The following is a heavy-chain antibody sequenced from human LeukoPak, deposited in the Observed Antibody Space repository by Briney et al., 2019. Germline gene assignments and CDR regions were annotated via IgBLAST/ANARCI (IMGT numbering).Heavy chain of an antibody. J-gene: IGHJ6*02. V-gene: IGHV4-34*01. CDR2: INHSGST. CDR3: ARRLGYCSSTSCYRWLDYYYYYGMDV. D-gene: IGHD2-2*01. CDR1: GGSFSGYY. Sequence: PSETLSLTCAVYGGSFSGYYWSWIRQPPGKGLEWIGEINHSGSTNYNPSLKSRVTISVDTSKNQFSLKLSSVTAADTAVYYCARRLGYCSSTSCYRWLDYYYYYGMDVWGQGTTVTVSS.